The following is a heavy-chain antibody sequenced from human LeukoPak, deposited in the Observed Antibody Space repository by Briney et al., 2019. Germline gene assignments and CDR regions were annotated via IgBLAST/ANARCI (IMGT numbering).Heavy chain of an antibody. J-gene: IGHJ4*02. CDR1: GYTFTSYG. CDR3: ARVLSRWEPHRRAFDY. V-gene: IGHV1-18*01. Sequence: GASVKVSCKASGYTFTSYGISWVRQAPGQGLEWMGWISAYNGNTNYAQKLQGRVTMTTDTSTSTAYMELRSLRSDDTAAYYCARVLSRWEPHRRAFDYWGQGTLVTVSS. CDR2: ISAYNGNT. D-gene: IGHD1-26*01.